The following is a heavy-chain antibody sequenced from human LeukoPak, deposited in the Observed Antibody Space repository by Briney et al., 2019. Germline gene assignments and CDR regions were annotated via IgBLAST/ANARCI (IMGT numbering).Heavy chain of an antibody. CDR2: IYYSGST. CDR3: ARVVPAANTNWFDP. V-gene: IGHV4-39*01. J-gene: IGHJ5*02. D-gene: IGHD2-2*01. CDR1: GGSISSSSYY. Sequence: PSETLSLTCTVSGGSISSSSYYWGWIRQPPGKGLEWIGSIYYSGSTYYNPSLKSRVTISVDTSKNQFSLKLSSVTAADTAVYYCARVVPAANTNWFDPWGQGTLVTVSS.